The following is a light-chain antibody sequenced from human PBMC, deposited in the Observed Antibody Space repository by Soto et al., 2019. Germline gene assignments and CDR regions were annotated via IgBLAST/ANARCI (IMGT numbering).Light chain of an antibody. CDR1: SGYPY. Sequence: QSVLTQPASVSGSPGQSITISCTGTSGYPYVSWYQQQPGKAPQLMIYEITNRPSGVSNRFSGSKSGNTASLTISGLQAEDVGDYYCCLYIGATTYVFGTGTKVTVL. CDR3: CLYIGATTYV. J-gene: IGLJ1*01. V-gene: IGLV2-14*01. CDR2: EIT.